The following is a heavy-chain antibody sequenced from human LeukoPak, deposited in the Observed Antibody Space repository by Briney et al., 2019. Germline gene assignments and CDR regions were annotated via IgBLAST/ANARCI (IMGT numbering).Heavy chain of an antibody. CDR1: GYTFTSYG. D-gene: IGHD1-26*01. CDR3: AREEWELPYFDY. V-gene: IGHV1-18*01. CDR2: ISAYDGNT. J-gene: IGHJ4*02. Sequence: ASVKVSCKASGYTFTSYGISWVRQAPGQGLEWMGWISAYDGNTNYAQKLQGRVTMTTDTSTSTAYMELRSLRSDDTAVYYCAREEWELPYFDYWGQGTLVTVSS.